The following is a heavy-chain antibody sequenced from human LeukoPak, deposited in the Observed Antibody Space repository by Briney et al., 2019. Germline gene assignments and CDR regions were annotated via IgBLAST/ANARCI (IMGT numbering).Heavy chain of an antibody. D-gene: IGHD5-12*01. V-gene: IGHV3-30*02. J-gene: IGHJ5*02. CDR1: GFTFSSYG. CDR3: AKGPYSGYDYDWFDP. CDR2: IRYDGSNK. Sequence: GGSLRLSCAASGFTFSSYGMHWVRQAPGKGLEWVAFIRYDGSNKYYADSVKGRFTISRDNSKNTLYLQMNSLRAEDTAVYYCAKGPYSGYDYDWFDPWGQGTLVTVSS.